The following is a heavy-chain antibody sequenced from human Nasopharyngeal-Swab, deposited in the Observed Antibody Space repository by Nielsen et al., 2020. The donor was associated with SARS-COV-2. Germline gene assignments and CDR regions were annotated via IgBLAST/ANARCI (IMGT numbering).Heavy chain of an antibody. CDR3: ARDKRYGDYGGEGWFDP. Sequence: SETLSLTCTVSGGSISSGGYYWSWIRQHPGKGLEWIGYIYYNGSTYYNPSLKSRVTISVDTSKNQFSLKLSSVTAADTAVYYCARDKRYGDYGGEGWFDPWGQGTLVTVSS. D-gene: IGHD4-17*01. J-gene: IGHJ5*02. CDR2: IYYNGST. CDR1: GGSISSGGYY. V-gene: IGHV4-31*03.